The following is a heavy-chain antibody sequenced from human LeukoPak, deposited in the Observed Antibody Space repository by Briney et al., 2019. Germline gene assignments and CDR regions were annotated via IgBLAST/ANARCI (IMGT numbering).Heavy chain of an antibody. CDR1: GGSISSSSYY. CDR3: GHLEVVVIDY. J-gene: IGHJ4*02. Sequence: SETLSLTCTVSGGSISSSSYYWGWIRQPPGKGLEWIGSIYYSGSAYYNPSLKSRVTISVDTSKNQFSLKLSSVTAADTAVYYCGHLEVVVIDYWGQGTLVTVSS. D-gene: IGHD3-22*01. CDR2: IYYSGSA. V-gene: IGHV4-39*07.